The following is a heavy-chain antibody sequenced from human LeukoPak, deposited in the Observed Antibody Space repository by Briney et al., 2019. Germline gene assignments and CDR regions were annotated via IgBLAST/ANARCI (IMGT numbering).Heavy chain of an antibody. V-gene: IGHV4-61*02. D-gene: IGHD6-19*01. Sequence: SETLSLTCTVSGGSLSSGGYYWSWIRQPAGKGLEWIGRIYTSGSTNYNPSLKSRVTISVDKSKNQFSLKLSSVTAADTAVYYCARGSSGWDDYWGQGTLVTVSS. J-gene: IGHJ4*02. CDR2: IYTSGST. CDR1: GGSLSSGGYY. CDR3: ARGSSGWDDY.